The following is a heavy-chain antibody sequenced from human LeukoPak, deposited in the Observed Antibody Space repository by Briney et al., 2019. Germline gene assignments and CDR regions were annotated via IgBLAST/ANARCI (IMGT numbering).Heavy chain of an antibody. CDR1: GFTFSTYA. J-gene: IGHJ4*01. D-gene: IGHD1-1*01. CDR2: IDIYSTKT. Sequence: GGSLRLSCATSGFTFSTYAMTWVRQAPGKGLEWVSAIDIYSTKTNYVDSVKGRFTISRDDSKNTLYLQMNSLRGEDTAIYYCARDWKADFWGHGTLVTVSS. V-gene: IGHV3-23*05. CDR3: ARDWKADF.